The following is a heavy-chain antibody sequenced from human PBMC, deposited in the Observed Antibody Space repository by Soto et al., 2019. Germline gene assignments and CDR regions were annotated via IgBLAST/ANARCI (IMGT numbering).Heavy chain of an antibody. CDR2: INPGNGDT. Sequence: GASVKVSCKTSGYSFTKYGLHWVRQAPGQRLEWMGWINPGNGDTKYSQKFQGRVTITRDTSISTAYMELSRLRSDDTAVYYCARFRELLLYFDYWGQGTLVTVSS. CDR1: GYSFTKYG. J-gene: IGHJ4*02. D-gene: IGHD1-26*01. CDR3: ARFRELLLYFDY. V-gene: IGHV1-3*01.